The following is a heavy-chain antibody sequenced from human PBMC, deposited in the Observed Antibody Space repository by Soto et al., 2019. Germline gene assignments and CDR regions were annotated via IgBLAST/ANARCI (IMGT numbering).Heavy chain of an antibody. CDR3: ARARFYYDSSGYYHRRFDY. Sequence: PSETLSLTCTVSGGSISTYYWSWIRQPPGKGLEWIGYIYNSGSTNYNPSLKSRVSILRDTSKNQFSLKLSSVTAADTAVYYCARARFYYDSSGYYHRRFDYWGQGSLVTVSS. V-gene: IGHV4-59*01. CDR2: IYNSGST. D-gene: IGHD3-22*01. J-gene: IGHJ4*02. CDR1: GGSISTYY.